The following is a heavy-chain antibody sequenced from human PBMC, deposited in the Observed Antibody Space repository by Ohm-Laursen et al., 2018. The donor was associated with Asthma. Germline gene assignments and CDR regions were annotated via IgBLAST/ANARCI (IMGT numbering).Heavy chain of an antibody. CDR3: ARDLMDWYSPSLDF. V-gene: IGHV3-30*03. CDR1: GFTFSRFG. J-gene: IGHJ4*02. CDR2: ILNEGSNE. D-gene: IGHD3/OR15-3a*01. Sequence: SLRLSCAASGFTFSRFGMHWVRQAPVKGLEWVALILNEGSNEKYADSVKGRFTISRDNFKNTLYLQMNSLRPDDTAVYFCARDLMDWYSPSLDFWGQGTLVTVSS.